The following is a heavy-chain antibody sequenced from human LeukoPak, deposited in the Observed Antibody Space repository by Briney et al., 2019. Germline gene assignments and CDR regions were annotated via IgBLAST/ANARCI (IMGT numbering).Heavy chain of an antibody. CDR2: ASYSGST. J-gene: IGHJ4*02. D-gene: IGHD3-10*01. Sequence: SETLSLTCTVSGGAISNTSYYWGWIRQPPGNGLEWIGSASYSGSTNYNPSLKSRVTISVDTSKNQFSLKLSSVTAADTAVYYCARIYGSGSSPQNYYFDYWGQGTLVTVSS. CDR1: GGAISNTSYY. CDR3: ARIYGSGSSPQNYYFDY. V-gene: IGHV4-39*07.